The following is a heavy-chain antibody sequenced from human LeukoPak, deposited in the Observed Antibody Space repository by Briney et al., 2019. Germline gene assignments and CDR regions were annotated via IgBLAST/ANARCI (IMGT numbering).Heavy chain of an antibody. Sequence: GGSLRLSYAASGFTFSSYSMNWVRQAPGKGLEWVSYISSSSSTIYYADSVKGRFTISRDNAKNSLYLQMNSLRDEDTAVYYCARDLSYYYYYYYMDVWGKGTTVTVSS. J-gene: IGHJ6*03. CDR2: ISSSSSTI. D-gene: IGHD2/OR15-2a*01. CDR3: ARDLSYYYYYYYMDV. CDR1: GFTFSSYS. V-gene: IGHV3-48*02.